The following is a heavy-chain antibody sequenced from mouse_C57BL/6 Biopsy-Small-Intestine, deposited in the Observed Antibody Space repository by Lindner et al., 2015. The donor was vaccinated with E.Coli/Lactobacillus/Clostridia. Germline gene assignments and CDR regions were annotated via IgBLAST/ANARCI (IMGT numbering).Heavy chain of an antibody. CDR1: GYSFTDYN. CDR3: ARHGNYFDY. V-gene: IGHV1-39*01. CDR2: ITPNFGTT. D-gene: IGHD1-1*01. J-gene: IGHJ2*01. Sequence: VQLQESGPELVKPGASVKISCKASGYSFTDYNINWVKQSNGKSLEWIGVITPNFGTTIHSQKFKGKATLTVDQSSSTAYMQLNSLTSEDSAIYYCARHGNYFDYWGQGTTLTVSS.